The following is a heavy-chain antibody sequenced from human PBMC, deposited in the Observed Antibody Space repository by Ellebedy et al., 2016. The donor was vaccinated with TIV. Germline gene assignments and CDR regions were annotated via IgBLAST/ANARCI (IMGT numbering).Heavy chain of an antibody. D-gene: IGHD4-23*01. Sequence: AASVKVSCKASGYTFTSYGISWVRQAPGQGLEWMGWISAYNGNTNYAQKLQGRVTMTTDTSTSTAYMELSSLRSEDTAVYYCARVGNYYGGNPSYYFDYWGQGTLVTVSS. CDR2: ISAYNGNT. J-gene: IGHJ4*02. CDR1: GYTFTSYG. V-gene: IGHV1-18*01. CDR3: ARVGNYYGGNPSYYFDY.